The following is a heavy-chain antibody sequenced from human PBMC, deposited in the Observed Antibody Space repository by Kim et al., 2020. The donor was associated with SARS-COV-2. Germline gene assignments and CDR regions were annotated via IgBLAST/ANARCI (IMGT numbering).Heavy chain of an antibody. V-gene: IGHV3-11*03. CDR2: SYT. CDR3: ARHSHYFDY. D-gene: IGHD2-15*01. J-gene: IGHJ4*02. Sequence: SYTNHEDSVKCLFTISSDHAKNTRYMQMNNLGAEDRAVYYCARHSHYFDYWGQGTLVTVSS.